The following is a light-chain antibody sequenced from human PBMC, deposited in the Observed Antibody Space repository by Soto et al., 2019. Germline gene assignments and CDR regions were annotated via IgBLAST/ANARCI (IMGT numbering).Light chain of an antibody. Sequence: IQMTQSTSSLSASVGDRVTITCRASQSISSWLAWYQQKPGKAPKLLIYDASSLQGGVPSRFSGSGSGTEFTLTISSLQPDDFATYYCQQYNTYWTFGPGTKVDIK. CDR2: DAS. J-gene: IGKJ3*01. V-gene: IGKV1-5*01. CDR3: QQYNTYWT. CDR1: QSISSW.